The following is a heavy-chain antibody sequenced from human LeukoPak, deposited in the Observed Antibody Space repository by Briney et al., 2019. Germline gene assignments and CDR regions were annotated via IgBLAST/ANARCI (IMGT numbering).Heavy chain of an antibody. V-gene: IGHV3-30*03. D-gene: IGHD6-19*01. CDR2: ISYDGSNE. J-gene: IGHJ4*02. CDR1: GLPFSSYA. Sequence: GRSLRLSCAASGLPFSSYAMHWVRQAPGKGLEWVALISYDGSNEHYADSVKGRFTISRDNSKNTLYLQVNSLRAEDTAVYYCARERTSGWDAFDFWGQGTLVTVSS. CDR3: ARERTSGWDAFDF.